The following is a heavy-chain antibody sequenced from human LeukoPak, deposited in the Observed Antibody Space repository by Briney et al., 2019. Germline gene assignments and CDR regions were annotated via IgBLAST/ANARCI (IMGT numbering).Heavy chain of an antibody. V-gene: IGHV4-30-4*01. J-gene: IGHJ3*02. CDR1: GGSISSGDYY. Sequence: PSETLSLTCTVSGGSISSGDYYWSWIREPPGKGLEWIGYIYYSGSTYYNPSLKSRVTISVDTSKNQFSLKLSSVTAADTAVYYCARAGGGYGSGSYFKNPDALDIWGQGTMVTVSS. D-gene: IGHD3-10*01. CDR3: ARAGGGYGSGSYFKNPDALDI. CDR2: IYYSGST.